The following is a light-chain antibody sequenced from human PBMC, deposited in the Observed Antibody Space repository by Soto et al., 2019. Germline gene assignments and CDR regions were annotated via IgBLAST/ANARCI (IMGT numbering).Light chain of an antibody. CDR3: QQRAKWPLT. CDR1: QSVYNF. J-gene: IGKJ4*01. Sequence: EIVLTQSPVTLSLSPGQRATFSCRASQSVYNFLAWYQQKPGQAPRLLISDASERATGIPARFSGSGSGTDFTLTISSLEPEDFAIYYCQQRAKWPLTFGGGTKVDIK. CDR2: DAS. V-gene: IGKV3-11*01.